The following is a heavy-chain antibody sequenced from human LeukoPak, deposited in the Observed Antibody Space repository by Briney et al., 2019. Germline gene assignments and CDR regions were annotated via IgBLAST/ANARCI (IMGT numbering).Heavy chain of an antibody. Sequence: GGSLRLSCAASGFTVSSNYMSWVRQAPGKGLEWVSVIYSGGSTYYADSVKGRFTISRDNSKNTLYLQMNSLRAEDTAVYYCWRGDYVSDHYYYYYGMDVWGQGTTVTVSS. CDR3: WRGDYVSDHYYYYYGMDV. CDR1: GFTVSSNY. CDR2: IYSGGST. D-gene: IGHD4-17*01. J-gene: IGHJ6*02. V-gene: IGHV3-66*01.